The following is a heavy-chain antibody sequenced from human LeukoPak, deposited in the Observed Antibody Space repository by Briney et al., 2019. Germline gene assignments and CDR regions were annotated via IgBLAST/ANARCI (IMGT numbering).Heavy chain of an antibody. J-gene: IGHJ6*03. CDR3: ARGGGSSSYFYYYYYYMDV. CDR2: IVVGSGNT. CDR1: GFTFTSST. D-gene: IGHD6-13*01. V-gene: IGHV1-58*02. Sequence: GASVKVSCKASGFTFTSSTMQWVRQARGQRLEWIGWIVVGSGNTNYAQKFQERVTITRNTSISTAYMYLSSLRSEDTAVYYCARGGGSSSYFYYYYYYMDVWGKGTTVTVSS.